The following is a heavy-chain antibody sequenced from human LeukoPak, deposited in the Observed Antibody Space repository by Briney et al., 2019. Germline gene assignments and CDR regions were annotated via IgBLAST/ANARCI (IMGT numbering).Heavy chain of an antibody. D-gene: IGHD5-12*01. J-gene: IGHJ4*02. CDR1: GFTFSSYG. Sequence: PGGSLRLSCAASGFTFSSYGMHWVRQAPGKGLEWVAFIRYDGSNKYYADSVKGRFTISRDNSKNTLYLQTNSLRAEDTAVYYCAKLPGVATIYDYWGQGTLVTVSS. CDR3: AKLPGVATIYDY. V-gene: IGHV3-30*02. CDR2: IRYDGSNK.